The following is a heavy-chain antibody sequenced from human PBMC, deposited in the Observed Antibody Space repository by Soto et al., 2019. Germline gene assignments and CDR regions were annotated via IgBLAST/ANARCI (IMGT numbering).Heavy chain of an antibody. J-gene: IGHJ2*01. V-gene: IGHV3-30*18. D-gene: IGHD1-26*01. CDR1: GFTFSSYG. CDR2: ISYDGSNK. CDR3: AKHRGRGPYWYFDL. Sequence: QVQLVESGGGVVQPGRSLRLSCAASGFTFSSYGMHWVRQAPGKGLEWVAVISYDGSNKYYADSVKGRFTISRDNSKNALYLQMNSLRAEDTAVYYCAKHRGRGPYWYFDLWGRGTLVTVSS.